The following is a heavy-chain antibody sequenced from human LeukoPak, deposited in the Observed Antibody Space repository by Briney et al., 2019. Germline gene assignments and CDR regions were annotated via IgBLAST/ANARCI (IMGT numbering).Heavy chain of an antibody. Sequence: SETLSLTCTVSGVSISSYYWSWIRQPPGKGLEWIGYIYYSGSTNYNPSLKSRVTISVDTSKNQFSLKLSSVTAADTAVYYCARNWVAAAGTNYYYYGMDVWGQGTTVTVSS. CDR3: ARNWVAAAGTNYYYYGMDV. D-gene: IGHD6-13*01. CDR2: IYYSGST. CDR1: GVSISSYY. J-gene: IGHJ6*02. V-gene: IGHV4-59*01.